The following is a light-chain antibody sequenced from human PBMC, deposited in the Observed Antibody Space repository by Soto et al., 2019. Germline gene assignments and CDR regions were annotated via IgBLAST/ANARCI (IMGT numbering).Light chain of an antibody. CDR1: QTVSRMY. J-gene: IGKJ1*01. V-gene: IGKV3D-7*01. Sequence: EIVLTQSPVTLSLSPGERATLSCRASQTVSRMYRSWFQQKPGQAPRLLIYGTSTRATGIPVRFSGSGSGTDFTLTISSLQPEDFAVYFCHQDFNLPWTFGQGTKVDIK. CDR2: GTS. CDR3: HQDFNLPWT.